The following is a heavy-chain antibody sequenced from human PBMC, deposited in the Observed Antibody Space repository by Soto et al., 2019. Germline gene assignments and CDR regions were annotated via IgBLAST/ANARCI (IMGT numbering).Heavy chain of an antibody. CDR1: GYTFTSYG. J-gene: IGHJ5*02. V-gene: IGHV1-18*01. CDR2: ISAYNGNT. CDR3: ARWGDCTNGVCYTGWFDP. D-gene: IGHD2-8*01. Sequence: SSVKVSCKASGYTFTSYGISWVRQAPGQGLEWMGWISAYNGNTNYAQKLQGRVTMTTDTSTSTAYMELRSLRSDDTAVYYCARWGDCTNGVCYTGWFDPWGQGTLVTVSS.